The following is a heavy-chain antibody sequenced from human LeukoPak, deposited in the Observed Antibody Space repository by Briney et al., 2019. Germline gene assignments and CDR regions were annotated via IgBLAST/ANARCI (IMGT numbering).Heavy chain of an antibody. J-gene: IGHJ4*02. CDR2: IYHSGST. Sequence: SETLSLTCTVSGYSISSGYYWGWIRQPPGKGLEWIGSIYHSGSTYYNPSLKSRVTISVDTSKNQFSLKLSSVTAADTAVYYCARGLVEDYWGQGTLVTVSS. CDR3: ARGLVEDY. V-gene: IGHV4-38-2*02. CDR1: GYSISSGYY. D-gene: IGHD3-16*01.